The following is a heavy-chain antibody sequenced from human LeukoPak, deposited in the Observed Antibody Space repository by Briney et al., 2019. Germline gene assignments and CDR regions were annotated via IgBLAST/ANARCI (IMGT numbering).Heavy chain of an antibody. CDR3: ARDQCSSTSCYGPDAFDI. J-gene: IGHJ3*02. CDR1: GFTFSTYS. CDR2: ISSSSSYI. V-gene: IGHV3-21*01. D-gene: IGHD2-2*01. Sequence: PEGSLRLSCAASGFTFSTYSMSWVRQAPGKGLEWVSSISSSSSYIYYADSVKGRFTISRDNAKNSLYLQMNSLRAEDTAVYYCARDQCSSTSCYGPDAFDIWGQGTMVTVSS.